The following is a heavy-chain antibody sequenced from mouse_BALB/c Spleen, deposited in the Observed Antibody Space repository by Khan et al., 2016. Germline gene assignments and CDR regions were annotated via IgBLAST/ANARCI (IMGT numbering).Heavy chain of an antibody. V-gene: IGHV3-2*02. J-gene: IGHJ2*01. CDR3: ARTARIKY. D-gene: IGHD1-2*01. CDR1: GYSITSGYG. Sequence: EVQLQEPGPGLVKPSQSLSLTCTVTGYSITSGYGWNWIRQFPGNKLEWMGYISYSGSTNYNPSLNSRISITRDTSKNQFFLQLNSGTTEDTATFYCARTARIKYWGQGTTLTVSS. CDR2: ISYSGST.